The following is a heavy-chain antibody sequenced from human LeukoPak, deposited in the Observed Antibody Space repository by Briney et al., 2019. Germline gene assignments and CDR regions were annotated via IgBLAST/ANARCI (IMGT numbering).Heavy chain of an antibody. J-gene: IGHJ4*02. CDR3: ARGNTAMVT. D-gene: IGHD5-18*01. CDR1: GFTFGDYG. CDR2: IWYDGSNK. Sequence: GGSLRLSCTAFGFTFGDYGVAWVRQTPGKGLEWVAVIWYDGSNKYYADSVKGRFTISRDNSKNTLYLQMNSLRAEDTAVYYCARGNTAMVTWGQGTLVTVSS. V-gene: IGHV3-33*01.